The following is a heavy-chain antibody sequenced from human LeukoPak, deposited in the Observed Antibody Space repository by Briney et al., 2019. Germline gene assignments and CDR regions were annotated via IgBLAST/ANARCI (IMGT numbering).Heavy chain of an antibody. Sequence: PSGTLSLTCAVSGGSISNNSSWSWVRQPPGKGLEWIGEIYHTGSTNYNPSVKSRVTISVDKSKNQFSLKLSSVSAADTAVYYCASDPPDSYGSGSYSGYWGQGTLVTVSS. CDR2: IYHTGST. CDR3: ASDPPDSYGSGSYSGY. D-gene: IGHD3-10*01. CDR1: GGSISNNSS. J-gene: IGHJ4*02. V-gene: IGHV4-4*02.